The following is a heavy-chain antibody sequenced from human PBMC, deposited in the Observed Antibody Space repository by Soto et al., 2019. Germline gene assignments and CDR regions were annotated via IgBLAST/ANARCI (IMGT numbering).Heavy chain of an antibody. Sequence: GGSLRLSCEASGFTFNTYSMHWVRQPPGKGLEWLAAIWYDGTQKYYADSVKGRFIISRDNSKKTLYLEMNSLRAEDTAVYYCARAGGTTVTGLWHFDSWGQGTLVTV. CDR1: GFTFNTYS. CDR2: IWYDGTQK. V-gene: IGHV3-33*01. D-gene: IGHD4-17*01. CDR3: ARAGGTTVTGLWHFDS. J-gene: IGHJ4*02.